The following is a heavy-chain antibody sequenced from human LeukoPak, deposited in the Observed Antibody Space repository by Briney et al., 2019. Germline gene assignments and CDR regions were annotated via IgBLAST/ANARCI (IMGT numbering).Heavy chain of an antibody. V-gene: IGHV4-39*02. Sequence: SETLSLTCSVSGDSISSHNHHWGWIRQPPGKGLEWIASISHSGTSSSNPSLKSRVTISVDTSKNHFSLSLSSVTASDTAVYYCARTLEDLDFRRGYGTARDDAFEIWGQGTMVMVSS. J-gene: IGHJ3*02. D-gene: IGHD3-3*01. CDR3: ARTLEDLDFRRGYGTARDDAFEI. CDR2: ISHSGTS. CDR1: GDSISSHNHH.